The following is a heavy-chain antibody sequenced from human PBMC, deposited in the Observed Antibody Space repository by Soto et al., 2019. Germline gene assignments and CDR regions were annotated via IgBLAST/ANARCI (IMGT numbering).Heavy chain of an antibody. V-gene: IGHV4-34*01. D-gene: IGHD4-17*01. J-gene: IGHJ5*02. CDR3: ARERTYGWFDP. CDR1: GGSFSGYY. Sequence: SETLSLTCAVYGGSFSGYYWSWIRQPPGKGLEWIGEINHSGSTNYNPSLKSRVTISVDTSKSQFSLKLSSVTAADTAVYYCARERTYGWFDPWGQGTLVTVSS. CDR2: INHSGST.